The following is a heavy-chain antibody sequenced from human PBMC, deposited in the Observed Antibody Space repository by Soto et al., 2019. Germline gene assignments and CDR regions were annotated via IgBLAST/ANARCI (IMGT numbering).Heavy chain of an antibody. CDR2: IYSGGST. Sequence: EVQLVETGGGLIQPGGSLRLSCAASGFTVSSNYMNWVRQAPGKGLEWVSVIYSGGSTYYADPVKGRFTISRDSFKNTLYLQMNSLRAEDTAIYYCARVSGGMDVWGQGPTVTVSS. D-gene: IGHD3-10*01. CDR1: GFTVSSNY. V-gene: IGHV3-53*02. J-gene: IGHJ6*02. CDR3: ARVSGGMDV.